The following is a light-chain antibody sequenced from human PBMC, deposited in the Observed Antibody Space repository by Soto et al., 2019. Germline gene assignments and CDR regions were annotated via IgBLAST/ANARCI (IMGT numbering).Light chain of an antibody. Sequence: EIVIAHSRATLSGSPGQRATLSCRASQSVSSDLAWYQQKPGQAPRLLIYDVSTRVTGIPARFSGSGSGTEFTLTISSLQSEDFGVYYCQQYNNWPPYTFGQGTKVDIK. V-gene: IGKV3-15*01. J-gene: IGKJ2*01. CDR3: QQYNNWPPYT. CDR1: QSVSSD. CDR2: DVS.